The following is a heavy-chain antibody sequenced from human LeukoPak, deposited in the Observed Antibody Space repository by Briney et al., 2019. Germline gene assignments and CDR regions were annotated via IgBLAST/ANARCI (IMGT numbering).Heavy chain of an antibody. D-gene: IGHD6-6*01. CDR2: IKQDGSEI. Sequence: GGSLRLSCEASGFPFSNYWMSWVRQAPGKGLEWVANIKQDGSEIHYVESAKGRFTISRDNAKNSLYLQMNSLRAEDTAVYYCARAQYSSSSFWGQGTLVTVSS. J-gene: IGHJ4*02. CDR1: GFPFSNYW. CDR3: ARAQYSSSSF. V-gene: IGHV3-7*01.